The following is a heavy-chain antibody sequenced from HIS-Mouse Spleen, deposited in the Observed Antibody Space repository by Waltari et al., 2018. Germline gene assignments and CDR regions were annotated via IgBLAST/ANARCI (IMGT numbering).Heavy chain of an antibody. Sequence: QLQLQESGPGLVKPSETLSLTCTVSGGSISSSGYSGGCIRHPPGTGLEWIGSIYYSGSTYYNPSLKSRVTISVDTSKNQFSLKLSSVTAADTAVYYCAREIPYSSSWYDWYFDLWGRGTLVTVSS. CDR1: GGSISSSGYS. J-gene: IGHJ2*01. V-gene: IGHV4-39*07. CDR3: AREIPYSSSWYDWYFDL. CDR2: IYYSGST. D-gene: IGHD6-13*01.